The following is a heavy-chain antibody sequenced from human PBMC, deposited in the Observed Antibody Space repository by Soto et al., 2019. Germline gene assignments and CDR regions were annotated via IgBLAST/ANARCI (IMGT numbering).Heavy chain of an antibody. Sequence: PGVSLILSCAAAGLTFSSYSMHWVRQAPGKGLEWVAVISYDGSNKYYADSVKGRFTISRDNSKNTLYLQMNSLRAEDTAVYYCARDRLTIFGVVNYYFDYWGQGTLVTVSS. CDR2: ISYDGSNK. V-gene: IGHV3-30-3*01. CDR1: GLTFSSYS. CDR3: ARDRLTIFGVVNYYFDY. J-gene: IGHJ4*02. D-gene: IGHD3-3*01.